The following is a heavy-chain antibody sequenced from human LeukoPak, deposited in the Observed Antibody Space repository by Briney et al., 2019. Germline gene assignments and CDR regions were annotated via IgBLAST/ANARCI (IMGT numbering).Heavy chain of an antibody. J-gene: IGHJ4*02. V-gene: IGHV3-7*01. CDR3: ARDSFETDIDY. D-gene: IGHD1-14*01. Sequence: GGSLRLSCEVSGFIFSRYWMSWVRQAPGKGLEWLANIKEDGSEQYYPASLKGRFTISRDNVRDSLFLQINSLRAGDTAVYYCARDSFETDIDYWGQGTLVTVSS. CDR1: GFIFSRYW. CDR2: IKEDGSEQ.